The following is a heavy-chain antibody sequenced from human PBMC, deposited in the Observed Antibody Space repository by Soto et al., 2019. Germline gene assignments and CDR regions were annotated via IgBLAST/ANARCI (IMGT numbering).Heavy chain of an antibody. Sequence: SVKVSCKASGGTFSSYTISWVRQAPGQGLEWMGRIIPILGIANYAQKFQGRVTITADKSTSTAYMELSSLRSEDTAVYYCARDRSIVATIFDYWGQGTLVTVSS. D-gene: IGHD5-12*01. V-gene: IGHV1-69*04. CDR1: GGTFSSYT. J-gene: IGHJ4*02. CDR2: IIPILGIA. CDR3: ARDRSIVATIFDY.